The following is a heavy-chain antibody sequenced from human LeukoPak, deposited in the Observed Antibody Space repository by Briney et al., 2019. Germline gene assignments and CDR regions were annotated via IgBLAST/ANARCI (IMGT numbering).Heavy chain of an antibody. CDR2: ISSSGSTI. Sequence: GGSLRLSCAASGFTFSSYEMNWVRQAPGKGLEWASYISSSGSTIYYADSVKGRFTISRDNAKNSLYLQMNSLRAEDTAVYYCARDQLEGTHDYWGQGTLVTVSS. D-gene: IGHD1-1*01. CDR3: ARDQLEGTHDY. CDR1: GFTFSSYE. V-gene: IGHV3-48*03. J-gene: IGHJ4*02.